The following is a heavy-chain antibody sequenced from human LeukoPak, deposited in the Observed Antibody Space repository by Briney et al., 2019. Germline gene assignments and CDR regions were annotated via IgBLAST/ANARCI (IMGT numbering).Heavy chain of an antibody. D-gene: IGHD3-3*01. V-gene: IGHV4-39*01. Sequence: PSETLFLTCTVSGGSISSSSYYWGWIRQPPGKGLEWIGSIYYSGSTYYNPSLKSRVTISVDTSKNQFSLKLSSVTAADTAVYYCARESRYYDFWSGPTPYGMDVWGQGTTVTVSS. CDR1: GGSISSSSYY. CDR2: IYYSGST. J-gene: IGHJ6*02. CDR3: ARESRYYDFWSGPTPYGMDV.